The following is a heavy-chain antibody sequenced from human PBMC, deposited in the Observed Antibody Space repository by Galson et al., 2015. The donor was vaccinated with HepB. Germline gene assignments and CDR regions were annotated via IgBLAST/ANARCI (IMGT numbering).Heavy chain of an antibody. Sequence: QSGAEVKKPGESLKISCKGSGYSFTNYWVAWVRQMPGKGLEWMGILYPADSDTRYSPSFQGQVTISADKSIYTAYLQWSSLKASDTAMYYCAGLGGGFRSGYRHFDYWGQGTLVTVSS. CDR2: LYPADSDT. D-gene: IGHD3-3*01. CDR3: AGLGGGFRSGYRHFDY. CDR1: GYSFTNYW. V-gene: IGHV5-51*01. J-gene: IGHJ4*02.